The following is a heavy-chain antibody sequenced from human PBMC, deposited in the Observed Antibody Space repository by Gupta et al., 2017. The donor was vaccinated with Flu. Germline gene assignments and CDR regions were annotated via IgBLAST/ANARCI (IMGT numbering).Heavy chain of an antibody. CDR2: ISSSGGYI. D-gene: IGHD4-17*01. J-gene: IGHJ4*02. Sequence: RQAPGKGLEWVSSISSSGGYIYYADSVKGRFTISRDNAKNSLYLQMNSLRAEDTAVYYCAGEVLAGPTAYDYWGQGTLVTVSS. V-gene: IGHV3-21*01. CDR3: AGEVLAGPTAYDY.